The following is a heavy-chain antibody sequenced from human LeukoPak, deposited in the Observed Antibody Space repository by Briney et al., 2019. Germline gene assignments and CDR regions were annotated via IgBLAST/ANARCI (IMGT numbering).Heavy chain of an antibody. Sequence: GGSLRLSCAASGFSVNNYAMNWVRQAPGKGLEWVSRISGSGGSTYYADSVKGRFTISRDNSKNTLYLQMNSLRAEDTAVYYCAKNIPSYYDFWSGYELFDYWGQGTLVTVSS. D-gene: IGHD3-3*01. CDR1: GFSVNNYA. CDR2: ISGSGGST. J-gene: IGHJ4*02. V-gene: IGHV3-23*01. CDR3: AKNIPSYYDFWSGYELFDY.